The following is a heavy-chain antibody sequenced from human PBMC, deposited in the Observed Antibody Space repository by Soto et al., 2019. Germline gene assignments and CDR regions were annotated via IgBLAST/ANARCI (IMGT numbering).Heavy chain of an antibody. CDR2: IYYTGTT. Sequence: QVQLQESGPGLVKPSQTLSLTCSVSGGSITGGTYYWGWLRQHPGKGLEWIGYIYYTGTTYYNPSLKSRVTISAAPSKNQFSLRLNSVTAADTAVYYCARGDGYYFDYWGQGTLVTVSS. D-gene: IGHD3-22*01. V-gene: IGHV4-31*03. CDR1: GGSITGGTYY. J-gene: IGHJ4*02. CDR3: ARGDGYYFDY.